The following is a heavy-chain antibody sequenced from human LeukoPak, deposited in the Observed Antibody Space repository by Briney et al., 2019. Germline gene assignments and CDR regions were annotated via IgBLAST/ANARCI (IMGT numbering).Heavy chain of an antibody. Sequence: SETLSPTCAVSGYSISSGYYWGWIRQPPGKGLEWIGSIYHSGSTYYNPSLKSRVTISVDTSKNQFSLKLSSVTAADTAVYYCARLTSITIFGVVSYWGQGTLVTVSS. CDR3: ARLTSITIFGVVSY. V-gene: IGHV4-38-2*01. J-gene: IGHJ4*02. CDR2: IYHSGST. CDR1: GYSISSGYY. D-gene: IGHD3-3*01.